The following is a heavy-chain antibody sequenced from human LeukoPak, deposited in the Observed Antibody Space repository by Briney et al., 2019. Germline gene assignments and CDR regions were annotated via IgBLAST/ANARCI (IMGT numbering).Heavy chain of an antibody. CDR1: GYSFTSYW. V-gene: IGHV5-51*01. Sequence: GEPLKISCRASGYSFTSYWIGWVRQMPGKGLEWMGIIYPGDSNTRYSPSFQGQVTISADKTISTAYLQWSSLKASDTAMYYCARQVERRADYWGQGTLVTVSS. J-gene: IGHJ4*02. CDR2: IYPGDSNT. CDR3: ARQVERRADY. D-gene: IGHD1-1*01.